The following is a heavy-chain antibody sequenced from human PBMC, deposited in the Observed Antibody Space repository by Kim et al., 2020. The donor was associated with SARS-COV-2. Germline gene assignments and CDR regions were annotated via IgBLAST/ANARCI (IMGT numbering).Heavy chain of an antibody. CDR3: ARAGRSTMEGSGSYPT. D-gene: IGHD3-10*01. V-gene: IGHV3-72*01. CDR2: TRNKANSYTT. J-gene: IGHJ5*02. CDR1: GFTFSDHY. Sequence: GGSLRLSCAASGFTFSDHYMDWVRQAPGKGLEWVGRTRNKANSYTTEYAASVKGRFTISRDDSKNSLYLQMNSLKTEDTAVYYCARAGRSTMEGSGSYPTWGQGTLVTVSS.